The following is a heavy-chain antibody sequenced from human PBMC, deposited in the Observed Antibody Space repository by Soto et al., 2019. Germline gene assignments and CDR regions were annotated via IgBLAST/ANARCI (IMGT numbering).Heavy chain of an antibody. CDR1: GFTFSSYA. V-gene: IGHV3-23*01. Sequence: GGSLRLSCAASGFTFSSYAMSWVRQAPGKGLEWVSAISGSGGSTYYADSVKGRFTISRDNSKNTLYLQMNSLRAEDTAVYYCAKDSVPAAMVSYYYMDVWGKGTTVTVSS. J-gene: IGHJ6*03. CDR2: ISGSGGST. CDR3: AKDSVPAAMVSYYYMDV. D-gene: IGHD2-2*01.